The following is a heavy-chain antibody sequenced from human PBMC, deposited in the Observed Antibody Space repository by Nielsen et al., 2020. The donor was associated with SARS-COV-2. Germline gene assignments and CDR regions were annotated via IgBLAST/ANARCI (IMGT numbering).Heavy chain of an antibody. CDR2: ISYGGDNE. CDR1: GFSFNNYG. D-gene: IGHD6-19*01. Sequence: GESLKISCAASGFSFNNYGMHWVRQAPGKGLEWLAIISYGGDNEHYADSVKGRFTVSRDNSKNTLYLQMNSLRAEDTAVYYCARGNSSGWSYYFDYWGQGTLVTVSS. J-gene: IGHJ4*02. V-gene: IGHV3-30*03. CDR3: ARGNSSGWSYYFDY.